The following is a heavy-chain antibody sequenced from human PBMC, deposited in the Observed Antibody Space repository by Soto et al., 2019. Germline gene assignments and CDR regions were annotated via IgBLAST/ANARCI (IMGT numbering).Heavy chain of an antibody. J-gene: IGHJ5*02. D-gene: IGHD4-4*01. V-gene: IGHV1-2*02. Sequence: ASVKVSCKASGYTFTNYYMHWLRQAPGQGLEWMGWMNPRSGGSKYAQAFQDRVTMTRDASISTAYMEMTNLRHGDTAVYFCARSDDSTSYPLDLWGPGTLVTVSS. CDR3: ARSDDSTSYPLDL. CDR2: MNPRSGGS. CDR1: GYTFTNYY.